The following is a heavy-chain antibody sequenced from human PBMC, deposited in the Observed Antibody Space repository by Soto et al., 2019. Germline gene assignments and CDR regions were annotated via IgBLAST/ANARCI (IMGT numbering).Heavy chain of an antibody. J-gene: IGHJ4*02. CDR3: ARYNVDTAMVDY. CDR2: IYYSGST. Sequence: SETLSLTCTVSGGSISSGDYYWCWIRQPPGKGLEWIGYIYYSGSTYYNPSLKSRVTISVDTSKNQFSLKLSSVTAADTAVYYCARYNVDTAMVDYWGQGTLVTVSS. CDR1: GGSISSGDYY. D-gene: IGHD5-18*01. V-gene: IGHV4-30-4*01.